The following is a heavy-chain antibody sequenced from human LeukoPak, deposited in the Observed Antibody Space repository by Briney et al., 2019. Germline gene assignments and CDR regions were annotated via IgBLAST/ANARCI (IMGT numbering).Heavy chain of an antibody. V-gene: IGHV1-69*13. J-gene: IGHJ3*02. CDR2: IIPIFGTA. CDR1: GGTFSSYA. Sequence: SVKVSCKASGGTFSSYAISWMRQAPGQGLEWMGGIIPIFGTANYAQKFQGRVTITADESTSTAYTELSSLRSEDTAVYYCADGSRYCSGGSCPDAFDIWGQGTMVTVSS. D-gene: IGHD2-15*01. CDR3: ADGSRYCSGGSCPDAFDI.